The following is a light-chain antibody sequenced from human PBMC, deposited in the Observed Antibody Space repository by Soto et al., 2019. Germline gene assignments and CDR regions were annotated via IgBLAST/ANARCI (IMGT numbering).Light chain of an antibody. V-gene: IGLV2-14*03. CDR3: SSYTTSNTRQIV. J-gene: IGLJ1*01. Sequence: QSALTQPASVSGSPGQSITISCTGTSSDVGGYNYVSWYQHHPGKAPKLLIYDVSNRPSGISNRFSGSKSDNMASLTISGIQPEDEADYYCSSYTTSNTRQIVFGTGTKLTVL. CDR1: SSDVGGYNY. CDR2: DVS.